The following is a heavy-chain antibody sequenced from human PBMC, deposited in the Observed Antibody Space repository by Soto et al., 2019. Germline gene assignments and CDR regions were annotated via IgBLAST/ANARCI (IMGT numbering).Heavy chain of an antibody. J-gene: IGHJ6*03. D-gene: IGHD5-12*01. Sequence: QVQLVQSGAEVKEPGASVTVSCRASGDRFTDYYMHWVRQAPGQGLEWMGWINPNSGVTKYAQKFQVWVIMTRDTSIRTVYMQLSRLGVDDTAIYYCARERGGATATLDYYYFYMDVWGTGTTVTVSS. V-gene: IGHV1-2*04. CDR2: INPNSGVT. CDR3: ARERGGATATLDYYYFYMDV. CDR1: GDRFTDYY.